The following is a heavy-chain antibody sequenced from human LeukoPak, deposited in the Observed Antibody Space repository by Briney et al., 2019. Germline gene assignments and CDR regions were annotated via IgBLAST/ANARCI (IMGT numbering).Heavy chain of an antibody. V-gene: IGHV4-59*01. CDR1: GGSFSGYY. CDR3: ATTLRFLEWSFDY. CDR2: IYYSGST. D-gene: IGHD3-3*01. J-gene: IGHJ4*02. Sequence: SETLSLTCAVYGGSFSGYYWSWIRQPPGKGLEWIGCIYYSGSTNYNPSLKSRVTISVDTSKNQFSLKLSSVTAADTAVYYCATTLRFLEWSFDYWGQGTLVTVSS.